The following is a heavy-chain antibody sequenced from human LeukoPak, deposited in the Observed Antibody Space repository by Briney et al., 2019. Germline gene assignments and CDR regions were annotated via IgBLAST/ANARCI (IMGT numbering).Heavy chain of an antibody. V-gene: IGHV3-30*01. CDR3: ASLDAFDI. Sequence: GGSLRLSCAASGFTFSSYAMRWVRQAPGKGLEWVAVISYDGSNKYYADSVKGRFTISRDNSKNTLYLQMNSLRAEDTAVYYCASLDAFDIWGQGTMVTVSS. CDR2: ISYDGSNK. CDR1: GFTFSSYA. J-gene: IGHJ3*02.